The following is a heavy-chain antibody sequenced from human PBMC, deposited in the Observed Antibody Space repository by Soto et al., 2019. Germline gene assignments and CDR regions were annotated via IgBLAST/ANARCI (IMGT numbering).Heavy chain of an antibody. CDR3: AKDIGEDRIGWGKYIDY. CDR1: GFTFDDYA. Sequence: EVQLVESGGGLVQPGRSLRLSCAASGFTFDDYAMHWVRQVPGKGLEWVSGISWNSGNIGYADSVKGRFTISRDNAKNSLYLQMNSLRAEDTAFYYCAKDIGEDRIGWGKYIDYWGQGTLVTVSS. D-gene: IGHD6-19*01. CDR2: ISWNSGNI. J-gene: IGHJ4*02. V-gene: IGHV3-9*01.